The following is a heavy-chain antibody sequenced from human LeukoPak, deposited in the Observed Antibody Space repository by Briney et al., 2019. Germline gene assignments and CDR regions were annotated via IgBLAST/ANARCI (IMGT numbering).Heavy chain of an antibody. Sequence: PGGSLRLSCAASGSTFSSYAMSWVRQAPGKGLEWVSAISGSGGSTYYADSVKGRFTISRDNSKNTLYLQMNSLRAEDTAVYYCAKLYSSSWCGEAYFDYWGQGTLVTVSS. CDR1: GSTFSSYA. V-gene: IGHV3-23*01. CDR3: AKLYSSSWCGEAYFDY. J-gene: IGHJ4*02. CDR2: ISGSGGST. D-gene: IGHD6-13*01.